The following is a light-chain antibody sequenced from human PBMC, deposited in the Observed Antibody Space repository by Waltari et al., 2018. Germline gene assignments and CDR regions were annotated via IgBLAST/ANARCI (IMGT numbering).Light chain of an antibody. Sequence: DIQMTQSPSSLSASVGDRVTITCRASQGISNYLAWYQQKPGTVPKLLIYTASTLQSGVPSRFSGSGSATDFTLTISSLQPEDVTTYYCQKYDSAPFAFGPGTRVDIK. V-gene: IGKV1-27*01. CDR3: QKYDSAPFA. CDR2: TAS. CDR1: QGISNY. J-gene: IGKJ3*01.